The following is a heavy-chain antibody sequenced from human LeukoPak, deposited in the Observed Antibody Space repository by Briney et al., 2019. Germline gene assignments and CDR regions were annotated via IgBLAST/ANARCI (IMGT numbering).Heavy chain of an antibody. J-gene: IGHJ4*02. CDR2: INHSGST. CDR1: GGSFSGYY. V-gene: IGHV4-34*01. CDR3: ARVGYCTNGVCYVVDY. D-gene: IGHD2-8*01. Sequence: SETLSLTCAVYGGSFSGYYWSWIRQPPGKGLEWIGEINHSGSTNYNPSLKSRATISVDTSKNQFSLKLSSVTAADTAVYYCARVGYCTNGVCYVVDYWGQGTLVTVSS.